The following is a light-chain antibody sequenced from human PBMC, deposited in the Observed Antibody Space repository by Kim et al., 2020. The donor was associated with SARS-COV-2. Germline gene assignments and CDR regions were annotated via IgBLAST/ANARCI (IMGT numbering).Light chain of an antibody. CDR1: QSILQSSDNKNY. CDR3: QQCYTTPIT. CDR2: WAS. Sequence: DIVMTQSPDSLAVSLGERATINCKSSQSILQSSDNKNYLAWYQQKPGQPPKLLIYWASTRESGVPDRFSGSGSGTDFTLTISSLQAEDVAVYYCQQCYTTPITFGQGTRLEIK. V-gene: IGKV4-1*01. J-gene: IGKJ5*01.